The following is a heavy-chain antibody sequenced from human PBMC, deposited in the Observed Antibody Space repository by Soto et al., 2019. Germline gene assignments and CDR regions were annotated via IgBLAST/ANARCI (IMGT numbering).Heavy chain of an antibody. CDR2: ISASNGIT. J-gene: IGHJ4*02. D-gene: IGHD3-22*01. CDR3: ARVYRFYDRRPYYFDH. Sequence: QVQLVQSGAEVKNPGASVKVSCKASGFRFTSYGISWVRQAPGQGLEWMGWISASNGITSYAQKFQGTVTMTTDTSTTTAYMELRNLRSDDTAVYYCARVYRFYDRRPYYFDHWGQGTLVTVSS. CDR1: GFRFTSYG. V-gene: IGHV1-18*04.